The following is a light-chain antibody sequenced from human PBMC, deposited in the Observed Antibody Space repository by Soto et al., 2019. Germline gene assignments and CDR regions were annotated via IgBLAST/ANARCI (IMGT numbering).Light chain of an antibody. CDR1: QSVSSN. Sequence: EIVMTQSPVTLSVSPGERATLSSRASQSVSSNLAWYQQKPGQAPSLLIYGAFTRATGIPARFSGTGSGTEFTLTISSLQSEDFALYYCQQYNDWPLTFGQGTRWIS. V-gene: IGKV3-15*01. CDR2: GAF. J-gene: IGKJ1*01. CDR3: QQYNDWPLT.